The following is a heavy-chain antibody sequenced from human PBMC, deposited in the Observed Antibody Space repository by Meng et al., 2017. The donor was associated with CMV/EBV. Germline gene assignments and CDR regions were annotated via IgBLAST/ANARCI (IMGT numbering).Heavy chain of an antibody. V-gene: IGHV3-30-3*01. J-gene: IGHJ4*02. Sequence: VQLLESGGGVVQPGMSLRLYCAASGFTFSNYAMHWVRQAPGKGLELVAVISYDGSNKYYADSVKGRFTISRDNSKNTLYLQMNSLRAEDTAVYYCAREDACYWGQGTLVTVSS. CDR2: ISYDGSNK. CDR3: AREDACY. CDR1: GFTFSNYA.